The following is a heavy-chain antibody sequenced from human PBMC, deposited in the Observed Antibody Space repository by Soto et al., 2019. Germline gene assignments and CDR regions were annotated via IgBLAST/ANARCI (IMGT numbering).Heavy chain of an antibody. Sequence: SETLSLTCTVPGGSISSYYWSWIRQPPGKGLEWIGEINYSGSTNYNPSLKSRVTISVDTSKNQFSLKLSSVTAADTAVYYCARVYCSSTSCYSTFDPWGQGTLVTVSS. CDR1: GGSISSYY. D-gene: IGHD2-2*01. J-gene: IGHJ5*02. CDR2: INYSGST. CDR3: ARVYCSSTSCYSTFDP. V-gene: IGHV4-59*12.